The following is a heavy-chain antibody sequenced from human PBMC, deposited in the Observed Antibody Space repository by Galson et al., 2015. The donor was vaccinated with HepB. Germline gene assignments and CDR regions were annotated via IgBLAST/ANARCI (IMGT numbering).Heavy chain of an antibody. Sequence: SLRLSCAASGFTFSDYNMHWLRQSPGKGLEWVAVIWYDGTIKYYADSVKGRFTISRDSSKNTLYLQMNSLRAADTAVYSCARDGRRGDLDPWGQGTLVTVSS. J-gene: IGHJ5*02. CDR3: ARDGRRGDLDP. D-gene: IGHD3-16*01. CDR1: GFTFSDYN. V-gene: IGHV3-33*01. CDR2: IWYDGTIK.